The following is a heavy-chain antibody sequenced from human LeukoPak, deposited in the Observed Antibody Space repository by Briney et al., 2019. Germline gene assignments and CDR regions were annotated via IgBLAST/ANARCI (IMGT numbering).Heavy chain of an antibody. V-gene: IGHV3-49*04. J-gene: IGHJ4*02. CDR3: TRDLRGNSDY. CDR1: GFTFGDYA. D-gene: IGHD4-23*01. CDR2: IRSKAYGGTT. Sequence: PGGSLRLSCAASGFTFGDYAMSWVRQAPGKGLEWVGFIRSKAYGGTTEYAASVKGRFSISRDDSKTIAYLQMNSLKTEDTAVYYCTRDLRGNSDYWGQGTLVTVSS.